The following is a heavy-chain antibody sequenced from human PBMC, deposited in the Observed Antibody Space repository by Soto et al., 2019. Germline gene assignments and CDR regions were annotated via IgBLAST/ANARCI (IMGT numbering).Heavy chain of an antibody. CDR2: FYDRGST. Sequence: PSETLSLTCIVSGGSISSFYWSWIRQPPGKGLEWIGYFYDRGSTNYNPSLKSRVTISVDTSKNQFSLRLSSVTAADTAVYYCARERRDGQKCYFDYWGQGTLVTVSS. V-gene: IGHV4-59*01. J-gene: IGHJ4*02. CDR3: ARERRDGQKCYFDY. CDR1: GGSISSFY.